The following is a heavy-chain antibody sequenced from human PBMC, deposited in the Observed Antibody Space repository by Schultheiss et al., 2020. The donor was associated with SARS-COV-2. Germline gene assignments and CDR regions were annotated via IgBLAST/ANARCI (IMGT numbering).Heavy chain of an antibody. CDR2: ISSSSSYI. V-gene: IGHV3-21*01. CDR1: GFTVSSNY. D-gene: IGHD1-26*01. CDR3: ARGGYSGSYYAVDTHEYFQH. J-gene: IGHJ1*01. Sequence: GGSLRLSCAASGFTVSSNYMSWVRQAPGKGLEWVSSISSSSSYIYYADSVKGRFTISRDNSKNTLYLQMNSLRAEDTAVYYCARGGYSGSYYAVDTHEYFQHWGQGTLVTVSS.